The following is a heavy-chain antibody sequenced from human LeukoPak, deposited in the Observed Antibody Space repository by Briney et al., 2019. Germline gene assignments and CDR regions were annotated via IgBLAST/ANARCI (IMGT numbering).Heavy chain of an antibody. CDR3: AREYSVAAAGTRYFDY. V-gene: IGHV3-30*04. J-gene: IGHJ4*02. CDR2: ISYDGSNK. D-gene: IGHD6-13*01. CDR1: GFTFSSYA. Sequence: GGSLRLSCAASGFTFSSYAMHWVRQAPGKGLEWVAVISYDGSNKYYADSVKGRFTISRDNSKNMLYLQMNSLRAEDTAVCYCAREYSVAAAGTRYFDYWGQGTLVTVSS.